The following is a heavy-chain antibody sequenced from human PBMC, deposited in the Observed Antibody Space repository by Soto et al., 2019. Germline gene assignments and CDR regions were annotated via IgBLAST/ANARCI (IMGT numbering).Heavy chain of an antibody. Sequence: GGSLRLSCAASGFTFDDYAMHWVRQAPGKGLEWVSGISWNSGSIGYADSVKGRFTISRDNAKNSLYLQMNSLRAEDTALYYCAKDKQQLGESGYYMDVWGKGTTVTVSS. D-gene: IGHD6-13*01. V-gene: IGHV3-9*01. J-gene: IGHJ6*03. CDR2: ISWNSGSI. CDR1: GFTFDDYA. CDR3: AKDKQQLGESGYYMDV.